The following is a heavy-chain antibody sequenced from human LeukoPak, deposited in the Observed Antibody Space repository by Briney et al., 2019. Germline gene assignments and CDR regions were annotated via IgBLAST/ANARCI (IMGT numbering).Heavy chain of an antibody. CDR3: ARGPRAGMITFGGVIAYFDY. CDR1: GYTFTGYY. CDR2: INPNSGGT. V-gene: IGHV1-2*02. J-gene: IGHJ4*02. D-gene: IGHD3-16*02. Sequence: ASVKVSCKASGYTFTGYYVHWVRQAPGQGLEWMGWINPNSGGTNYAQKFQGRVTMTRDTSISTAYMELSRLRSDDTAVYYCARGPRAGMITFGGVIAYFDYWGQGTLVTVSS.